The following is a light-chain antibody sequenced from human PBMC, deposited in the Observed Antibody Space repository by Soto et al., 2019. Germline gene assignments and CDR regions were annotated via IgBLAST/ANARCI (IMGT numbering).Light chain of an antibody. CDR1: TGAVTSGHF. CDR3: LISYSVAVV. CDR2: DTS. Sequence: QAVVTQEPSLTVSPGGTVTLTCGSSTGAVTSGHFPYWFQQKPGQAPRTLIYDTSNKHSWTPARFSGSLLGGKAALTLSGAQPEDEAEYYCLISYSVAVVLGGGNKLTVL. J-gene: IGLJ2*01. V-gene: IGLV7-46*01.